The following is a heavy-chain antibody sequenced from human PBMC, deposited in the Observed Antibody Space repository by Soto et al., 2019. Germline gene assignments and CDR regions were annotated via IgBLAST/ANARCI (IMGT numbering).Heavy chain of an antibody. Sequence: PSETLSLTCTVSGGSISSYYWSWIRQPPGKGLEWIGYIYYSGSTNYNPSLKIRFTISVDTSKNQFSLKLSFVTAADTAVYYCARLFNWAVMYDYIWGSYRSDAFDIWGQGTMVTVSS. CDR2: IYYSGST. J-gene: IGHJ3*02. D-gene: IGHD3-16*02. CDR3: ARLFNWAVMYDYIWGSYRSDAFDI. CDR1: GGSISSYY. V-gene: IGHV4-59*08.